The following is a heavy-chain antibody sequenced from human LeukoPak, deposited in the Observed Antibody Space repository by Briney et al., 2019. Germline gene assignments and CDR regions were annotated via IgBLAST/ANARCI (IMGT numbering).Heavy chain of an antibody. CDR3: ARGSGWLDY. CDR1: GFTFSNSA. CDR2: ISGTGGYT. V-gene: IGHV3-23*01. Sequence: GGSLRLSCAASGFTFSNSAMNWVRQAPGRGLEWVSVISGTGGYTHYADFVRGQFTISRDNSKNTVYLQMNSLRADDSAVYYCARGSGWLDYWGQGTLVTVSS. J-gene: IGHJ4*02. D-gene: IGHD6-19*01.